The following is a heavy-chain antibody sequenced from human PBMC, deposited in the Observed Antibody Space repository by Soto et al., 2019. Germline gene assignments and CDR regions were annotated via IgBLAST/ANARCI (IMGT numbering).Heavy chain of an antibody. CDR1: GGSFSGYY. CDR2: INHSGST. V-gene: IGHV4-34*01. Sequence: SETLSLTCAVYGGSFSGYYWSWIRQPPGKGLEWIGEINHSGSTNYNPSLKSRVTISVDTSKNQFSLKLSSVTAADTAVYYCARGGGGDIVVVPAAIARSGRLLYGMAVWGHYTTAPLSS. J-gene: IGHJ6*02. D-gene: IGHD2-2*01. CDR3: ARGGGGDIVVVPAAIARSGRLLYGMAV.